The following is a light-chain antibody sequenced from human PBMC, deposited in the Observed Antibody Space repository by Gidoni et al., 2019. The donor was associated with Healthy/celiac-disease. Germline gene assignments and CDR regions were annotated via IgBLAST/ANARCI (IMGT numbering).Light chain of an antibody. CDR3: QQYNNWRT. CDR2: GAS. Sequence: DIVLTQSPATLSVSPGERATLSCRASQSVSSNLAWYQQKPGQAPRLLIYGASTRATGIPARCSGGWSGTEFTLTSSSLQAEVFAVYYCQQYNNWRTFGGGTKVEIK. J-gene: IGKJ4*01. CDR1: QSVSSN. V-gene: IGKV3-15*01.